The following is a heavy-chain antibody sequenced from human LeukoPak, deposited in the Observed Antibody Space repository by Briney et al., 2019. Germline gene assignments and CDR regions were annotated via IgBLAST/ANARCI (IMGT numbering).Heavy chain of an antibody. CDR2: IYYSGST. Sequence: PSETLSLTCTVSGGSISSSSYYWGWIRQPPGEGLERIGSIYYSGSTYYNPSLKSRVTISVDTSKNQFSLKLSSVTAADTAVYYCARHTTLSIAAQFDYWGQGTLVTVSS. CDR1: GGSISSSSYY. V-gene: IGHV4-39*01. J-gene: IGHJ4*02. D-gene: IGHD6-6*01. CDR3: ARHTTLSIAAQFDY.